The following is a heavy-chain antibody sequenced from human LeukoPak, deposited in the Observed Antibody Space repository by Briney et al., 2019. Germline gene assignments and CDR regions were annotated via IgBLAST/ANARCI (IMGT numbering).Heavy chain of an antibody. J-gene: IGHJ4*02. Sequence: GGSLRLSCAASGFTFSNYWMHWVRQAPGKGLVWVPRINSDGSSRNYADSVKGRFTISRDNAKNTLYLQMNSLRAEDTAVYYCASASPHRIAAGGDYWGQGTLVTVSS. CDR2: INSDGSSR. D-gene: IGHD6-13*01. V-gene: IGHV3-74*01. CDR3: ASASPHRIAAGGDY. CDR1: GFTFSNYW.